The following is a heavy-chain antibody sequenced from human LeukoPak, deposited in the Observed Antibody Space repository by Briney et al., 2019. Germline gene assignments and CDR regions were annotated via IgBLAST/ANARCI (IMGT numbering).Heavy chain of an antibody. J-gene: IGHJ4*02. V-gene: IGHV1-69*05. CDR3: GSMAGRGGN. CDR2: IIPIFGTA. CDR1: GGTFSSYA. Sequence: SVKVSFKASGGTFSSYAISWVRPAPGQGLEWMGRIIPIFGTANYAQKFQGRVTITTDESTSTANMEVSSLRYGERAVSYFGSMAGRGGNWGQGTLVTVSS. D-gene: IGHD6-19*01.